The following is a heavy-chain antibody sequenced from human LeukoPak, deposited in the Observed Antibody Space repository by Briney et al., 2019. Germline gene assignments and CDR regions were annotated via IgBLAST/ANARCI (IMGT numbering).Heavy chain of an antibody. CDR1: GYTFTSYD. V-gene: IGHV1-8*01. D-gene: IGHD1-26*01. CDR2: MNPNSGNT. J-gene: IGHJ5*02. Sequence: GASVKVSCKASGYTFTSYDINWVRQATGQGLEWMGWMNPNSGNTGHAQKFQGRVTMTRNTSISTAYMELSSLRSEDTAVYYCAREWELLIWFDPWGQGTLVTVSS. CDR3: AREWELLIWFDP.